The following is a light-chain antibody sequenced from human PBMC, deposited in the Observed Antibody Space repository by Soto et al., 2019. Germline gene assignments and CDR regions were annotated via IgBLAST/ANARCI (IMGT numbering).Light chain of an antibody. V-gene: IGKV3-20*01. Sequence: EIVLTQSPGTLSLSPGERATLSCRASQSVRSNYLAWYQQKPCQAPSLLIYVASSRATGIPDRFSGTGPGTDFPLTISRLEPEDFAVYYCQQYGGSPYTFGQGTKLEIK. CDR3: QQYGGSPYT. CDR2: VAS. J-gene: IGKJ2*01. CDR1: QSVRSNY.